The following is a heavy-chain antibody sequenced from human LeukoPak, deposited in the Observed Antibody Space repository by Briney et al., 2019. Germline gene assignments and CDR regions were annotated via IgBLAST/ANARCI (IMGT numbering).Heavy chain of an antibody. CDR3: ARQPGFDAFDI. CDR2: IYYSGST. CDR1: GGSISSYY. J-gene: IGHJ3*02. Sequence: PPETLSLTCTVSGGSISSYYWSWIRQPPGKGLEWIGYIYYSGSTNYNPSLKSRVTISVDTSKNQFSLKLSSVTAADTAVYYCARQPGFDAFDIWGQGTMVTVSS. V-gene: IGHV4-59*01.